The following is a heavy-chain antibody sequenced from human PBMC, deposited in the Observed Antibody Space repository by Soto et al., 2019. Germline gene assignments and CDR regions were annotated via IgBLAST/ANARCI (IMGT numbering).Heavy chain of an antibody. V-gene: IGHV3-23*01. CDR2: VSDSGVAT. CDR3: ARQGETGYTSGWKDDAFDV. Sequence: EVQLLESGGGLIQPRGSLRLSCAASGFIFSNYAMNWVRQAPGKGLEWVSSVSDSGVATHFADSVKGRFSISRDNSKNTQSLQMNSLRAEDTAVYYCARQGETGYTSGWKDDAFDVWGQGTVVTVSA. D-gene: IGHD6-19*01. J-gene: IGHJ3*01. CDR1: GFIFSNYA.